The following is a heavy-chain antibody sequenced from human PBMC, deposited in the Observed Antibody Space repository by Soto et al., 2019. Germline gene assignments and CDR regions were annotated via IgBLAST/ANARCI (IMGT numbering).Heavy chain of an antibody. D-gene: IGHD2-15*01. CDR3: ARDRGGALDS. CDR2: LSGSGSLS. V-gene: IGHV3-23*01. Sequence: GGALRLFCVVSGFTFNTFAMTWVRQAPGKGLEWVSALSGSGSLSYYADSVKGRFTISRDNSKNTLYLQMNNLRVDETAVYFCARDRGGALDSWGQGTLVTVSS. CDR1: GFTFNTFA. J-gene: IGHJ4*02.